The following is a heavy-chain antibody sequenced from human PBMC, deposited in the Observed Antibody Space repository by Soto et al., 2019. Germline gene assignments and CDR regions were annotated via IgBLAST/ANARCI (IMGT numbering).Heavy chain of an antibody. V-gene: IGHV1-46*01. CDR1: ANTFINNY. Sequence: QVQLLQSGAEVKKPGASVRISCKSSANTFINNYINWVRQAPGQGLEWLGVFNPRGGTTRSAQKFQGRVTMTGDTSTRTVFMELSNLKSEDTAVYYCARVYGLVQYDDFWSGYYDYWGQGTLVIVSS. CDR3: ARVYGLVQYDDFWSGYYDY. J-gene: IGHJ4*02. D-gene: IGHD3-3*01. CDR2: FNPRGGTT.